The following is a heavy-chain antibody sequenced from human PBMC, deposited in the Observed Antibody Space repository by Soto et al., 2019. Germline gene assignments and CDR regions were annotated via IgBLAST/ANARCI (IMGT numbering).Heavy chain of an antibody. V-gene: IGHV4-31*03. D-gene: IGHD3-10*01. CDR1: GGSINSGGYY. Sequence: SETLSLTCTVSGGSINSGGYYWNWIRQHPGKGLEWIGYIYYSGSTYYNPSLKSRVTLSVDTSKNQFSLRLSSVTAADTAVYYCANSLGRSVNYPVKFDPWGQGTLVTVSS. J-gene: IGHJ5*02. CDR3: ANSLGRSVNYPVKFDP. CDR2: IYYSGST.